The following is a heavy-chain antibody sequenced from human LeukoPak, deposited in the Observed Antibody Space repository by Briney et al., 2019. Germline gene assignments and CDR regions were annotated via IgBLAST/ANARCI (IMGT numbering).Heavy chain of an antibody. J-gene: IGHJ4*02. CDR3: ARAGQQQLVGHY. CDR2: INPSGGST. V-gene: IGHV1-46*01. Sequence: GASVTVSCKASGYTFSSYYMHWVRQAPGQGLEWMGMINPSGGSTTYAQKFQGRVTMTRDTSTSTVYMELSSLRSEDTAVYYCARAGQQQLVGHYWGQGTLVTVSS. D-gene: IGHD6-13*01. CDR1: GYTFSSYY.